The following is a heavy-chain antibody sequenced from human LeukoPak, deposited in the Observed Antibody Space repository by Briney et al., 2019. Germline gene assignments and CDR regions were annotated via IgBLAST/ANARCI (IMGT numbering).Heavy chain of an antibody. D-gene: IGHD2-15*01. J-gene: IGHJ5*02. CDR1: GGSVSSGSYY. CDR3: ARGRIGCSGGSCYFRWGQGFAQRGGQGWFDP. Sequence: SETLSLTCTVSGGSVSSGSYYWSWIRQPPGKGLEWIGYIYYSGSTNYNPSLKSRVTISVDTSKNQFSLKLSSVTAADTAVYYCARGRIGCSGGSCYFRWGQGFAQRGGQGWFDPWGQGTLVTVSS. V-gene: IGHV4-61*01. CDR2: IYYSGST.